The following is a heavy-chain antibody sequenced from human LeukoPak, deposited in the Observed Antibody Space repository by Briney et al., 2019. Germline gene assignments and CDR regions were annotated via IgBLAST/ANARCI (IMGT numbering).Heavy chain of an antibody. V-gene: IGHV4-38-2*02. D-gene: IGHD3-22*01. Sequence: SETLSLTCTVSGYSISSSYYWGWIRQPPGKGLEWIGSIYYSGSTYYNPSLKSRVTISVDTSKNQFSLKLSSVTAADTAVYYCARGGRITMTFDYWGQGTLVTVSS. CDR2: IYYSGST. CDR1: GYSISSSYY. J-gene: IGHJ4*02. CDR3: ARGGRITMTFDY.